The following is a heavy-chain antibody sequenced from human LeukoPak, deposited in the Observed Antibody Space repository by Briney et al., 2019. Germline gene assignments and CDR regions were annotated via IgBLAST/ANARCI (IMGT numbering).Heavy chain of an antibody. CDR2: IYHSGST. Sequence: SETLSLTCTVSGGSISSGGYYWSWIRQPPGKGLEWIGYIYHSGSTYYNPSLKSRVTISVDTSKNQFSLKLSSVTAADTAVYYCARDWLWRGMDDILTSGAFDIWGQGTMVTVSS. V-gene: IGHV4-30-2*01. CDR3: ARDWLWRGMDDILTSGAFDI. J-gene: IGHJ3*02. D-gene: IGHD3-9*01. CDR1: GGSISSGGYY.